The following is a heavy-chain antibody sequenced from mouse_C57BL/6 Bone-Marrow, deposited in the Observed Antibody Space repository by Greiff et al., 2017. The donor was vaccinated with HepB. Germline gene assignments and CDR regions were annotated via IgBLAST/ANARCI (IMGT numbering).Heavy chain of an antibody. Sequence: VQLQQPGVELVKPGASVKMSCKASGYTFTSYWITWVKQRPGQGLEWIGDIYPGSGSTNYNEKFKSKATLTVDTSSSTAYMQLSSLTSEDSAVYYCARILGWYFDVWGTGTTVTVSS. CDR3: ARILGWYFDV. D-gene: IGHD4-1*01. V-gene: IGHV1-55*01. CDR1: GYTFTSYW. J-gene: IGHJ1*03. CDR2: IYPGSGST.